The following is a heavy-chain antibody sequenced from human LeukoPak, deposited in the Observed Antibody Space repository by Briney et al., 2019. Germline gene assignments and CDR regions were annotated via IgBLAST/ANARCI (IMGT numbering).Heavy chain of an antibody. Sequence: GGSLRLSCAVSVFTFSRYSMNWVRQARGKGLEGVSVISGGSSSTFYADSVKSRFTISRDNAKNSLYLQMDSLRAEDTAVYYCARDEHQFYHSSTGRFDYWGQGTLVTVSS. CDR2: ISGGSSST. V-gene: IGHV3-21*06. D-gene: IGHD2-8*02. CDR3: ARDEHQFYHSSTGRFDY. CDR1: VFTFSRYS. J-gene: IGHJ4*02.